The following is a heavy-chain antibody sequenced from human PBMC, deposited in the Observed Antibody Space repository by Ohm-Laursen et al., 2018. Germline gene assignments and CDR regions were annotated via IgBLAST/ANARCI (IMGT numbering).Heavy chain of an antibody. CDR2: INHSGST. V-gene: IGHV4-34*01. CDR1: GFTFSSYA. J-gene: IGHJ6*02. Sequence: LSCAASGFTFSSYAMTWVRQAPGKGLEWIGEINHSGSTNYNPSLKSRVTISVDTSKNQFSPKLSSVTAADTAVYYCARVPFTSRGPYYYGMDVWGQGTTVTVSS. D-gene: IGHD3-22*01. CDR3: ARVPFTSRGPYYYGMDV.